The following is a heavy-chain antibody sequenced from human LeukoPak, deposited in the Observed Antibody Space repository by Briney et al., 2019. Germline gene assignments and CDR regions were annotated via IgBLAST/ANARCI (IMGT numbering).Heavy chain of an antibody. CDR3: ARDSGQASQPDAFDI. D-gene: IGHD2-2*01. CDR1: GFTFSSYG. Sequence: GGSLRLSCAASGFTFSSYGMHWVRQAPGKGLEWVAFIRYDGSNKYYADSVKGRFTISRDNSKNTLYLQMNSLRAEDTAVYYCARDSGQASQPDAFDIWGQGTMVTVSS. J-gene: IGHJ3*02. V-gene: IGHV3-30*02. CDR2: IRYDGSNK.